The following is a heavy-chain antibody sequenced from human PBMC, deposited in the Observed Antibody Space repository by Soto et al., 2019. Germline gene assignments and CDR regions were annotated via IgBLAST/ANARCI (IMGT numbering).Heavy chain of an antibody. V-gene: IGHV3-30*18. J-gene: IGHJ4*02. Sequence: PGGSLRLSCAASGFTFSSYGMHWVRQAPGKGLEWVAVISYDGSNKYYADSVKGRFTIPRDNSKNTLYLQMNSLRAEDTAVYYCAKELLYSGSYKRSLYYFDYWGQGTLVTVSS. D-gene: IGHD1-26*01. CDR2: ISYDGSNK. CDR3: AKELLYSGSYKRSLYYFDY. CDR1: GFTFSSYG.